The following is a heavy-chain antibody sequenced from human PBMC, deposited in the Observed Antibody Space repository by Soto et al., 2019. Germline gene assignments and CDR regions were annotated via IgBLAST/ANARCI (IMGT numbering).Heavy chain of an antibody. CDR1: GFTFSSYA. D-gene: IGHD3-10*01. CDR3: ARDCEGKDIVRRVILDY. V-gene: IGHV3-30*04. CDR2: ISYDGSNK. J-gene: IGHJ4*02. Sequence: GGSLRLSCAASGFTFSSYAMHWVRQAPGKGLEWVAVISYDGSNKYYADSVKGRFTISRDNSKNTLYLQMNSLRAEDTAVYDCARDCEGKDIVRRVILDYWGQGTLVTVSS.